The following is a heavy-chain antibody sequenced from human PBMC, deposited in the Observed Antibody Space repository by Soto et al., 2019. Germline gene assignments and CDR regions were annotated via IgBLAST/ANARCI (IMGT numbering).Heavy chain of an antibody. CDR3: ARGEGAFSTDAFDI. CDR1: GFTFSSYG. J-gene: IGHJ3*02. V-gene: IGHV3-33*01. CDR2: IWYDGSNK. Sequence: QVQLVESGGGVVQPGRSLRLSCAAPGFTFSSYGMHWVRQAPGKGLEWVAVIWYDGSNKYYADSVKGRFTISRDNSKNTLYLQMNSLRAEDTAVYYCARGEGAFSTDAFDIWGQGTMVTVSS. D-gene: IGHD1-26*01.